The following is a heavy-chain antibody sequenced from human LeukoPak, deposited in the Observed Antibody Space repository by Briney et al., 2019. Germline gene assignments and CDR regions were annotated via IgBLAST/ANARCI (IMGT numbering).Heavy chain of an antibody. J-gene: IGHJ5*02. CDR1: GYSLSSGYY. CDR3: ARDHVNYYGSGSYQNWFDP. CDR2: IYESGST. D-gene: IGHD3-10*01. V-gene: IGHV4-38-2*02. Sequence: PSETLSLTCTVSGYSLSSGYYWGWIRQPPGKGLEWIGSIYESGSTYYNPSLKSRTTISVDASKNQFYLKLSAVTAADTAVYYCARDHVNYYGSGSYQNWFDPWGQGTLVTVSS.